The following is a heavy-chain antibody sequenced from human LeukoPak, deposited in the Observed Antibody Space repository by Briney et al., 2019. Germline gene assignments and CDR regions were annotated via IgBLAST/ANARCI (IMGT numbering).Heavy chain of an antibody. CDR3: AKDPTSGSYFTGYFQH. Sequence: GGSLRLSCAASGFTFSSYAMSWVRQAPGKGLEWVSAISGSGGSTYYADSVKGRFTISRDNSKNTLYLQMNSLRAEDTAVYYCAKDPTSGSYFTGYFQHWGQGTLVTVSS. CDR1: GFTFSSYA. V-gene: IGHV3-23*01. D-gene: IGHD1-26*01. CDR2: ISGSGGST. J-gene: IGHJ1*01.